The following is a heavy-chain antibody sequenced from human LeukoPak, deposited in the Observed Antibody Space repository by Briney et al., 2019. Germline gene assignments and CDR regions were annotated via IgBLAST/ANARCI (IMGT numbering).Heavy chain of an antibody. CDR3: ARDSAYYGSGSPPYY. D-gene: IGHD3-10*01. V-gene: IGHV1-2*02. CDR2: INPNSGGA. J-gene: IGHJ4*02. Sequence: ASLRPSCTASGYTFTAYYMHSVRQAPGHRLEGMGWINPNSGGADYAKKFQGRVTMTRDTSISTAYMELSRLRSDDTAVYYCARDSAYYGSGSPPYYWGQGTLVTVSS. CDR1: GYTFTAYY.